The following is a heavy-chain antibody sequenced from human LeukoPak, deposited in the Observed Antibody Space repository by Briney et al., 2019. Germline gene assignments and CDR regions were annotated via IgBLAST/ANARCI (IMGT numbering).Heavy chain of an antibody. J-gene: IGHJ4*02. CDR1: GYTLTELS. V-gene: IGHV1-24*01. CDR2: FDPEDGET. CDR3: ATDSDRGDYGDYNY. D-gene: IGHD4-17*01. Sequence: ASVKVSCKVSGYTLTELSMHWVRQAPGKGLEWMGGFDPEDGETIYAQKFQGRVTMTEDTSTDTAYMELSSLRSEDTAVYYCATDSDRGDYGDYNYWGQGTLVTVSS.